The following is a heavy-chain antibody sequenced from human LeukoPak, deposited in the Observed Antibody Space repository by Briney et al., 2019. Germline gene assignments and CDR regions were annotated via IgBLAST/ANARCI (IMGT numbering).Heavy chain of an antibody. V-gene: IGHV1-69*05. J-gene: IGHJ3*02. CDR2: IIPIFGTA. Sequence: SVKVSCKASGGTFSSYAISWVRQAPGQGLEWMGRIIPIFGTANYAQKFQGRVTITTDESTSTAYMELSSLRSEDTAVYYCARDAGDDDAFDIWGQGTMVTVSS. CDR1: GGTFSSYA. CDR3: ARDAGDDDAFDI. D-gene: IGHD2-21*01.